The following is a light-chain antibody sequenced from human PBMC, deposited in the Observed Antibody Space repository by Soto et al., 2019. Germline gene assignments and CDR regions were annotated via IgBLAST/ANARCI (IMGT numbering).Light chain of an antibody. CDR1: QSVSRNY. CDR2: GAS. Sequence: EIGLTQSPGTLSLSPGGRATLSCRASQSVSRNYVAWYQQKPGQAPRLLIYGASSRASGIPDRFSGSGSGADFTLSITRLEPEDFALSYCQQYGSTPLTFGGGTKVDIK. J-gene: IGKJ4*01. CDR3: QQYGSTPLT. V-gene: IGKV3-20*01.